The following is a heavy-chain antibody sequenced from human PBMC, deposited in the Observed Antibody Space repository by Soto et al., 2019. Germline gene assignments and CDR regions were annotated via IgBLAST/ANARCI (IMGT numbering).Heavy chain of an antibody. Sequence: SETLSLTCTVSGGSISSYYWSWIRRPPGMGLEWIASISYSGTTNYNSSLKSRVTISIDTSKNQFSLKFNSVTAADTAVYYCAREGYNFGPFDYWGQGALVTVSS. CDR1: GGSISSYY. CDR3: AREGYNFGPFDY. J-gene: IGHJ4*02. D-gene: IGHD5-18*01. CDR2: ISYSGTT. V-gene: IGHV4-59*01.